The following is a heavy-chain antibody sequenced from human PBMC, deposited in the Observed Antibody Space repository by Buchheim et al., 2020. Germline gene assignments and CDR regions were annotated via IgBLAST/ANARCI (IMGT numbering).Heavy chain of an antibody. CDR2: ISYDGSNK. J-gene: IGHJ5*02. V-gene: IGHV3-30-3*01. CDR3: ATLEYSSSERLNWFDP. D-gene: IGHD6-6*01. Sequence: QVQLVESGGGVVQPGRSLRLSCAASGFTFSSYAMHWVRQAPGKGLEWVAVISYDGSNKYYADSVKGRFTISRDNSKNTLYLQMNSLIAEDTAVYYCATLEYSSSERLNWFDPWGQGTL. CDR1: GFTFSSYA.